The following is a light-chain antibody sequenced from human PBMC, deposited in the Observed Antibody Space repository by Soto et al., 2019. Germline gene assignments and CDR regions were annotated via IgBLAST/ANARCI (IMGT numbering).Light chain of an antibody. V-gene: IGKV2-28*01. CDR3: MQALQTPVT. CDR2: LGS. Sequence: DIVMTQSPLSLPVTPGEPASISCRSSQSLLHSNGYNCLDWYLQKPGQSPQLLIHLGSNRASGVPDRFSGSGSGTDFTRRISRVEAEDVAVYYCMQALQTPVTFGGGTKVEIK. J-gene: IGKJ4*01. CDR1: QSLLHSNGYNC.